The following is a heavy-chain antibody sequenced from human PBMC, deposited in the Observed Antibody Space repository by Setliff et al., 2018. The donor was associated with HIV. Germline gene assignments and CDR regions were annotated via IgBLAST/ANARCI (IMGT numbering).Heavy chain of an antibody. CDR1: GGSMGSHY. CDR3: ARLTTTYYYDSSAYYHPV. J-gene: IGHJ4*02. Sequence: PSETLSLTCVISGGSMGSHYWSWIRQSPGKGLEWIGNIHYTGISDINPSLKRRATIYLDRPKIQFSLKLSSVTAADTAVFYCARLTTTYYYDSSAYYHPVWGQGTLVTVSS. D-gene: IGHD3-22*01. V-gene: IGHV4-59*11. CDR2: IHYTGIS.